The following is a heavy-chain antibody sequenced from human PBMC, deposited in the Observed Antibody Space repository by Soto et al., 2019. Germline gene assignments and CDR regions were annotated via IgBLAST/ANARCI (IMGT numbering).Heavy chain of an antibody. Sequence: SETLSLTCAVYGGSFSGYYWSWIRQPPGKGLKWIGEINHSGSTNYNPSLKIRVTISVDTSKNQFSLNLSSVTAADTAVYYCARGRGWGYCSGGSCGNLYYFDYWGQGTLVTVSS. CDR3: ARGRGWGYCSGGSCGNLYYFDY. CDR1: GGSFSGYY. V-gene: IGHV4-34*01. D-gene: IGHD2-15*01. CDR2: INHSGST. J-gene: IGHJ4*02.